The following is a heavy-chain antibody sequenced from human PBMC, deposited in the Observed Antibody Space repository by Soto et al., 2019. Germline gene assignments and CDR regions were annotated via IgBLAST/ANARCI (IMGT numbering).Heavy chain of an antibody. CDR3: ARVRTSLDLYYYYMDV. CDR1: GGSISTYS. CDR2: IYDYGSS. D-gene: IGHD2-2*01. V-gene: IGHV4-59*08. J-gene: IGHJ6*03. Sequence: PSETLPLTCTVSGGSISTYSGTWIRQPPGKAMEWIGYIYDYGSSYYNPSFESRVAFSVDTSKNQLSLDVTSVTAADTAVYYCARVRTSLDLYYYYMDVWGQGTTVTVSS.